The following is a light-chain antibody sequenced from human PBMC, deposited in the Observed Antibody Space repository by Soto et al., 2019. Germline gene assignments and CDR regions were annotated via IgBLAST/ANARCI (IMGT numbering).Light chain of an antibody. CDR3: PQYQRYPPS. V-gene: IGKV1-16*01. Sequence: DIHMTQSPSSLSASVGDRVTITCRASHPININLVWFQQKPGKAPKSLIYAATNLQSGVPSRFSGSGGGTDFSLTISSLQPEDVATYYCPQYQRYPPSFGGGTKLEIK. CDR2: AAT. J-gene: IGKJ4*01. CDR1: HPININ.